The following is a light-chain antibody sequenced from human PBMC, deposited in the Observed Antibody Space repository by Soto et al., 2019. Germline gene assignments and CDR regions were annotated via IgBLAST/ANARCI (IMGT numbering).Light chain of an antibody. Sequence: VIPGAPPRQSVSPGESGSLSFRASQSVSSNLAWYQQKPGQAPRLLIYGASTRSTGVPARFSGSGAGTEFMLRSCSLQSEDFSVYYCQQYNSWPWTFGQGTKVDIK. CDR2: GAS. CDR3: QQYNSWPWT. J-gene: IGKJ1*01. CDR1: QSVSSN. V-gene: IGKV3-15*01.